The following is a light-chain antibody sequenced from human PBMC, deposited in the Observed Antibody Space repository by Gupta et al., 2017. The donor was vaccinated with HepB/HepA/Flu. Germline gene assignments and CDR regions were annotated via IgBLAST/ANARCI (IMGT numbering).Light chain of an antibody. CDR1: QSVNRN. CDR2: DAS. CDR3: QQHNNWPPWT. Sequence: EIVMTQSPATLSVSPGERVTLSCRASQSVNRNLAWYQQKPGQAPRLLIFDASIRAAGFPSRFSGSGCGKNFTLTISSRQSEDVAVYYCQQHNNWPPWTFGQGTKVEIK. V-gene: IGKV3D-15*01. J-gene: IGKJ1*01.